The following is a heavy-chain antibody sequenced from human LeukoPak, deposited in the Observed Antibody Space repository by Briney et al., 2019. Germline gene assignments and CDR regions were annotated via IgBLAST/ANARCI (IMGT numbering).Heavy chain of an antibody. CDR2: ISYSGIT. CDR1: GGSISSYY. CDR3: ARYYYESSVYYYYLDY. Sequence: SETLSLTCTVSGGSISSYYWSWIRQPPGKGLEWIGYISYSGITSYNPSLKSRVTMSVDTSKNQFSLKLTSVVAADTAVYYCARYYYESSVYYYYLDYWGQGTLVTVSS. J-gene: IGHJ4*02. D-gene: IGHD3-22*01. V-gene: IGHV4-59*01.